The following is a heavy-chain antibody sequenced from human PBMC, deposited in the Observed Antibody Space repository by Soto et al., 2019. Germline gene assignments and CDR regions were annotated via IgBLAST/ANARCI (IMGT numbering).Heavy chain of an antibody. CDR2: ISINGGST. CDR3: VKGEYYYDSSGYYPFDY. Sequence: PGGSLRLSCAASGLTFSSNYMSWVRQAPGKGLEYVSSISINGGSTHYADSVKGRFTISRDNSKNTQYLQMSSLRADDTALYYCVKGEYYYDSSGYYPFDYWGQGTLVTVSS. D-gene: IGHD3-22*01. CDR1: GLTFSSNY. J-gene: IGHJ4*02. V-gene: IGHV3-64D*06.